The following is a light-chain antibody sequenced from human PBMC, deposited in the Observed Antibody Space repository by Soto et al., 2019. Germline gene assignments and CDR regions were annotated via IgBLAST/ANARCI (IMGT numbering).Light chain of an antibody. V-gene: IGLV2-14*01. CDR2: DVT. CDR3: SSYTSSSTYV. Sequence: QSALTKPASVSGSPGQSITISCTGTSSDVGGYNYVSWYQQHPGKAPKLMICDVTNRPSGVSNRLSGSKSGGTASLTISGLQAEDEADYYCSSYTSSSTYVFGTGTKVTVL. J-gene: IGLJ1*01. CDR1: SSDVGGYNY.